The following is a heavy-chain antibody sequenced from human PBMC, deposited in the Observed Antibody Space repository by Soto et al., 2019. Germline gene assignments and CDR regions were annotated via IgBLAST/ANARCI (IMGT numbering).Heavy chain of an antibody. CDR2: ISAYNGNT. CDR1: GYTFTSYG. Sequence: ASVKVSCKASGYTFTSYGISWVRQAPGRGLEWMGWISAYNGNTNYAQKLQGRVTMTTDTSTSTAYMELRSLRSDDTAVYYRARDSDPYCSSTSCYPNWFDPWGQGTLVTVSS. CDR3: ARDSDPYCSSTSCYPNWFDP. J-gene: IGHJ5*02. V-gene: IGHV1-18*01. D-gene: IGHD2-2*01.